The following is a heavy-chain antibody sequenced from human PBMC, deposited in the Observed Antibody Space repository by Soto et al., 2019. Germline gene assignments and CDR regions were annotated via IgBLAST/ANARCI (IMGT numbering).Heavy chain of an antibody. Sequence: VKVSCKTSGYTFTNHGISWVRQAPGQRLEWMGWISADNGNTKYAQKFQGRVTMTTDTSTSTAYMELSRLRSDDTAVYYCARDARGDEAPMDYWGQGTLVTVSS. D-gene: IGHD3-10*01. CDR2: ISADNGNT. CDR1: GYTFTNHG. V-gene: IGHV1-18*01. CDR3: ARDARGDEAPMDY. J-gene: IGHJ4*02.